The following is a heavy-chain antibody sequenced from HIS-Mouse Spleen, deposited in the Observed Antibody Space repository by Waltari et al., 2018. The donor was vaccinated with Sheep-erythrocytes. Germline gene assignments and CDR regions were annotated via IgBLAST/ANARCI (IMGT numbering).Heavy chain of an antibody. J-gene: IGHJ1*01. CDR2: IKPISGGT. V-gene: IGHV1-2*02. Sequence: QVQLVQSGAEVKKPGASVKVSRKASGYTFTGYYMHWVRQAPGQGLEWMGWIKPISGGTTDTKKFKGRVTMTRETSISTAYMELSRLRSDDTAVYYCARGYCSSTSCYGYFQHWGQGTLVTVSS. CDR3: ARGYCSSTSCYGYFQH. D-gene: IGHD2-2*01. CDR1: GYTFTGYY.